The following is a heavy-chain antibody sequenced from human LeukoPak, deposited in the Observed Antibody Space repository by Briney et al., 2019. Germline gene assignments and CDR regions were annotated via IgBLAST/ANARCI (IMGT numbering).Heavy chain of an antibody. CDR2: ISLSSTYT. V-gene: IGHV3-11*06. J-gene: IGHJ4*02. D-gene: IGHD3-10*01. Sequence: GGSLRLSCAASGFTFGDYYMSWIRQAPGKGLEWVSYISLSSTYTNYADSVKGRFTISRDNAKNLLYLQMNSLRVEDTAVYYCARDGWFGELDKDHFDYWGQGTLVTVSS. CDR1: GFTFGDYY. CDR3: ARDGWFGELDKDHFDY.